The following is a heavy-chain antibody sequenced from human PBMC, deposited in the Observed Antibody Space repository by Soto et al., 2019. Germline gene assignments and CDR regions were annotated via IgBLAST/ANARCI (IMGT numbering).Heavy chain of an antibody. V-gene: IGHV3-74*01. J-gene: IGHJ4*02. CDR2: INSDGSST. D-gene: IGHD3-10*01. CDR1: GFTFSSYW. Sequence: EVQLVESGGGLVQPGGSLRLSCAASGFTFSSYWMHWVRQAPGKGLVWVSRINSDGSSTSYADSVKGRFTISRDNAKNTQYLQMNNLRAEDTAVYYCATIGGSGSYEDDYWGQGTLVSVSS. CDR3: ATIGGSGSYEDDY.